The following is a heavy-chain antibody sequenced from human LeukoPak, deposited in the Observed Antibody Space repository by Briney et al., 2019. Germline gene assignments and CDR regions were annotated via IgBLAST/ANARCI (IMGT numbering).Heavy chain of an antibody. CDR2: IYYSGST. V-gene: IGHV4-39*07. CDR3: ARVPDGSTQFDY. Sequence: SETLSLTCTVSGGSISSSSYYWGWIRQPPGKGLEWIGSIYYSGSTYYNPSLKSPVTISVDTSKNQFSLKLSSVTAADTAVYYCARVPDGSTQFDYWGQGTLVTVSS. CDR1: GGSISSSSYY. J-gene: IGHJ4*02. D-gene: IGHD1-26*01.